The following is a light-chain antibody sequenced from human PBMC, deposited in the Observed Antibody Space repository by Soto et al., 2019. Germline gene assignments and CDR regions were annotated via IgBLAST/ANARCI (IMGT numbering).Light chain of an antibody. CDR1: QTVLYSSNNKNY. CDR3: QQYYTTPII. J-gene: IGKJ4*01. Sequence: DIVMTQSPDSLAVSLGERATINCKSSQTVLYSSNNKNYLAWYQQKPGQPPKLLIYLASIRQSGVPDRSSVGGYGTVFTITISSPQAEDVAVYYCQQYYTTPIIFGGGTKVELK. V-gene: IGKV4-1*01. CDR2: LAS.